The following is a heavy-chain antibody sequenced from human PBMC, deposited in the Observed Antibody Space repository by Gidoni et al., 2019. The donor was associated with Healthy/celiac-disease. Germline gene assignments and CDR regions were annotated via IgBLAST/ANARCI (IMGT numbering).Heavy chain of an antibody. V-gene: IGHV4-34*01. CDR3: ARAGSMGLRYSLNCFDP. J-gene: IGHJ5*02. D-gene: IGHD3-9*01. CDR1: GGSFSGYY. CDR2: INHSGST. Sequence: QVQLQQWGAGLLKPSETLSLTCAVYGGSFSGYYWSWIRQPPGKGLEWIGEINHSGSTNYNPSLKSRVTISVDTSKNQFSLKLSSVTAADTAVYYCARAGSMGLRYSLNCFDPWGQGTLVTVSS.